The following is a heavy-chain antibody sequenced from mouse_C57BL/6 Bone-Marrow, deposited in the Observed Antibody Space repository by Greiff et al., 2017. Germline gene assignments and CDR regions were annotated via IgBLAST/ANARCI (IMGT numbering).Heavy chain of an antibody. CDR3: ARSGIYLNAMDY. D-gene: IGHD2-1*01. CDR2: INPSNGGT. CDR1: GYTFTSYW. J-gene: IGHJ4*01. V-gene: IGHV1-53*01. Sequence: QVQLKQSGTELVKPGASVKLSCKASGYTFTSYWMHWVKQRPGQGLEWIGNINPSNGGTNYNEKFKSKATLTVDKSSSTAYMQLSSLTSEDSAVYYCARSGIYLNAMDYWGQGTSVTVSS.